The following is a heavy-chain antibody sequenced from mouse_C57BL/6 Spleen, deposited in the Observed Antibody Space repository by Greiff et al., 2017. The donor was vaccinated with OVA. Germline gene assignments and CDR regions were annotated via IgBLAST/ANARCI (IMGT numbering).Heavy chain of an antibody. D-gene: IGHD2-4*01. J-gene: IGHJ3*01. CDR1: GYTFTDYN. V-gene: IGHV1-22*01. Sequence: VHVKQSGPELVKPGASVKMSCKASGYTFTDYNMHWVKQSHGKSLEWIGYINPNNGGTSYNQKFKGKATLTVNKSSSTAYMELRSLTSEDSAVYYCARDVGGDYDGFAYWGQGTLVTVSA. CDR3: ARDVGGDYDGFAY. CDR2: INPNNGGT.